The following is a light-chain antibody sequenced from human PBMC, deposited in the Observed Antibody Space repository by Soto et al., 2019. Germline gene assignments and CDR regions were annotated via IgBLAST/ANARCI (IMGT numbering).Light chain of an antibody. CDR2: AAS. J-gene: IGKJ1*01. CDR3: QQYNSYSPWT. CDR1: QSVSIY. V-gene: IGKV1-5*01. Sequence: DVQMTQSPSSLSASVGDRVTITCRASQSVSIYLNWYQQKPGKAPNLLISAASSLQNGVPSRFSGSGSGTEFTLTISSLQPDDFATYYCQQYNSYSPWTFGQGTKVDIK.